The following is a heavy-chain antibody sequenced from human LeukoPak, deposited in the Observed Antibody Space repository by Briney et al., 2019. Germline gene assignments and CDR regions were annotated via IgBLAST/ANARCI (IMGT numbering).Heavy chain of an antibody. J-gene: IGHJ6*03. D-gene: IGHD2-2*01. CDR3: ARDRPYCSSTSCHPGTAYYYMDV. Sequence: GGSLRLSCAASGFTFSSFAMSWVRQAPGQGLEWVSYISSSGSTIYYADSVKGRFTISRDNAKNSLYLQMNSLRAEDTAVYYCARDRPYCSSTSCHPGTAYYYMDVWGKGTTVTVSS. CDR2: ISSSGSTI. CDR1: GFTFSSFA. V-gene: IGHV3-48*04.